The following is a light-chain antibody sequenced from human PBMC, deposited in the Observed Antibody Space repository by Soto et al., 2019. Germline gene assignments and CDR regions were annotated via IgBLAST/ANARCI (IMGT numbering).Light chain of an antibody. CDR3: QHLNGYPRT. J-gene: IGKJ1*01. CDR1: QAINSY. V-gene: IGKV1-9*01. Sequence: DIQLTQSPSLLSASVGDRVTITCRASQAINSYLVWYQQKPGKAPKLLIYAASTLQSGVPSRFSGSGSGTEFTLTISRLQPEDFATYYCQHLNGYPRTFGQGTKVEIK. CDR2: AAS.